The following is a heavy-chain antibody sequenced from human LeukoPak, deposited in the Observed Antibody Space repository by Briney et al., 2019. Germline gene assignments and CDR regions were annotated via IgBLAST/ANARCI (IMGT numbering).Heavy chain of an antibody. D-gene: IGHD6-13*01. CDR2: IIPIFGTA. CDR3: ARSEQQLSYYYYGMDV. Sequence: ASVKVSCKASGGTFSSYAISWVRQAPGQGLEWMGGIIPIFGTASYAQKFQGRVTITADESTSTAYMELSSLRSEDTAVYYCARSEQQLSYYYYGMDVWGQGTTVTVSS. V-gene: IGHV1-69*13. J-gene: IGHJ6*02. CDR1: GGTFSSYA.